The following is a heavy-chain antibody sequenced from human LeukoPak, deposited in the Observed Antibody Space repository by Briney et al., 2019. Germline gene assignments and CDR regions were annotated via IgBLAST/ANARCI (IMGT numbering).Heavy chain of an antibody. CDR1: GFTFSSYG. CDR3: AKDRIAAADRTIFDY. V-gene: IGHV3-30*02. Sequence: PGGSLTLSCAASGFTFSSYGMHWVRQAPGKGLEWVAFIRYDGSNKYYADSVKGRFTISRDNSKNTLYLQMNSLRAEDTAVYSCAKDRIAAADRTIFDYWGQGTLVTVSS. D-gene: IGHD6-13*01. J-gene: IGHJ4*02. CDR2: IRYDGSNK.